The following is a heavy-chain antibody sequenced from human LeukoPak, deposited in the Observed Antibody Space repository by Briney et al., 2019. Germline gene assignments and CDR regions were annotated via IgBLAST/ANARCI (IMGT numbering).Heavy chain of an antibody. V-gene: IGHV4-4*02. Sequence: SGTLSLTCGVSGGSISSSNWWSWVRQPPGKGLEWIGEIYHSGSTNFNPSLKSRVTISVDKSKNRFSLKVTSVTAADTAVYYCARDGRIAYCGGVCFDYWGQGTLVTVSS. CDR2: IYHSGST. CDR1: GGSISSSNW. D-gene: IGHD2-21*02. CDR3: ARDGRIAYCGGVCFDY. J-gene: IGHJ4*02.